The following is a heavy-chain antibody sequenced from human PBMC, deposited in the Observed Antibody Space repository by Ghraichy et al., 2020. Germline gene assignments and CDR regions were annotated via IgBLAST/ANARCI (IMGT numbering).Heavy chain of an antibody. D-gene: IGHD3-9*01. CDR1: GFTFSSYS. V-gene: IGHV3-48*01. CDR2: ISSTSNTI. J-gene: IGHJ6*02. CDR3: ARVSASNYDILTGRMDV. Sequence: GSLRLSCAASGFTFSSYSMNWVRQAPGKGLEWVSYISSTSNTIYYADSVKGRFTISRDNAKNSLYLQMNSLRAEDTAVYYCARVSASNYDILTGRMDVWGQGTTVTVSS.